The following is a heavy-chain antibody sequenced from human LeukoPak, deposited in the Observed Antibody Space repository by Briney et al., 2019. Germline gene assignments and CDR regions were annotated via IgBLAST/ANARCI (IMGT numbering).Heavy chain of an antibody. CDR2: IYTSGST. CDR3: ARVQVDAVGATEDAFDI. V-gene: IGHV4-4*07. CDR1: GGSIGSYY. D-gene: IGHD1-26*01. Sequence: SETLSLTCTVSGGSIGSYYWSWIRQPAGKGLEWIGRIYTSGSTNYNPSPKSRVTMSVDTSKNQFSLKLSSVTAADTAVYYCARVQVDAVGATEDAFDIWGQATMVTVSS. J-gene: IGHJ3*02.